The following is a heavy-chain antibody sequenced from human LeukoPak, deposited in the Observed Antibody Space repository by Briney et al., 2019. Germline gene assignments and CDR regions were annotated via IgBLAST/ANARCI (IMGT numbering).Heavy chain of an antibody. J-gene: IGHJ4*02. CDR3: ARYLSMSSSWGFDY. V-gene: IGHV1-8*01. D-gene: IGHD6-13*01. CDR1: GYTFTSYD. CDR2: MNPNSGNT. Sequence: ASVKVSCKASGYTFTSYDINWVRQAPGQGLEWMGWMNPNSGNTGYAQKFQGRVTMTRNTSISTAYMELSSLRSEDTAVYYCARYLSMSSSWGFDYWGQGTLVTVSS.